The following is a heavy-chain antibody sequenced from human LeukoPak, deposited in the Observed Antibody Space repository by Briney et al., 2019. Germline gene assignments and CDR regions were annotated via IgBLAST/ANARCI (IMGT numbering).Heavy chain of an antibody. Sequence: GGSLRLSCTASGFTFSSHGMHWVRQAPGKGLEWVAVIWDDGNNKYYADSVKGRFTISRDNSKNTLYLQMNSLGVENRAFYYCARELAFSGDTAMVHWGQGTLVTVSS. CDR1: GFTFSSHG. D-gene: IGHD5-18*01. J-gene: IGHJ4*02. CDR2: IWDDGNNK. CDR3: ARELAFSGDTAMVH. V-gene: IGHV3-33*01.